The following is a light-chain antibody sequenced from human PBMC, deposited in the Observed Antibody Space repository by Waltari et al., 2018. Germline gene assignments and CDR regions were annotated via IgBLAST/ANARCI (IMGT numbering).Light chain of an antibody. CDR3: QSADSSGTYVV. CDR1: ALPTQY. V-gene: IGLV3-25*03. Sequence: SYELTQPPSLSVSPGQTARLPCSADALPTQYAYWYQQKPGQAPVLVIYKDSERPSGLPERFSGSSSGTTVTLTISGVQAEDEADYYCQSADSSGTYVVFGGGTKLTVL. J-gene: IGLJ2*01. CDR2: KDS.